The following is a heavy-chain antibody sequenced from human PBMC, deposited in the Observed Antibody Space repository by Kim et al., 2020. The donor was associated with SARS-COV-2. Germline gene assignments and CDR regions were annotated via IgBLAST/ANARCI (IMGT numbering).Heavy chain of an antibody. CDR1: GFTFSSYG. J-gene: IGHJ3*02. CDR2: ISYDGSNK. D-gene: IGHD2-2*01. CDR3: AKIIVVVPAANRHDAFD. V-gene: IGHV3-30*18. Sequence: GGSLRLSCAASGFTFSSYGMHWVRQAPGKGLEWVAVISYDGSNKYYADSVKGRFTISRDNSKNTLYLQMNSLRAEDTAVYYCAKIIVVVPAANRHDAFD.